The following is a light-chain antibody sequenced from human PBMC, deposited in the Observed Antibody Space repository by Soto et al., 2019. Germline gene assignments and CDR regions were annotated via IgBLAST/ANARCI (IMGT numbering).Light chain of an antibody. J-gene: IGKJ4*01. CDR3: QKYIGAPLT. Sequence: DIQMTQSPSSLSASVGDRVTITCRASQDIDYSLAWYQQKPGKVPYLLIYAASTVVSGVPSRFSGSRSGTEFTLTISSLQPEDVATYYCQKYIGAPLTFGGGTKVEI. V-gene: IGKV1-27*01. CDR1: QDIDYS. CDR2: AAS.